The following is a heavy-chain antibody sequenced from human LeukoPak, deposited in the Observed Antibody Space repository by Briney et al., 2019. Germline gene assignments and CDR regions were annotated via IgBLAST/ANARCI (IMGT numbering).Heavy chain of an antibody. CDR1: GGSISSYY. CDR3: ARGQRRYFDWLPFDY. J-gene: IGHJ4*02. V-gene: IGHV4-59*12. CDR2: IYYSGST. Sequence: SSETLSLTCTVSGGSISSYYWSWIRQPPGKGLEWIGYIYYSGSTNYNPSLKSRVTMSVDTSKNQFSLKLSSVTAADTAVYYCARGQRRYFDWLPFDYWGQGTLVTVSS. D-gene: IGHD3-9*01.